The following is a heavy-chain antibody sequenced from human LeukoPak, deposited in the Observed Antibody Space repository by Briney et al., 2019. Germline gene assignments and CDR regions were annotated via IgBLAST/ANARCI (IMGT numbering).Heavy chain of an antibody. D-gene: IGHD1-26*01. Sequence: SETLSLTCTVSGGSIYSTTFYWGWIRQPPGKGLEWVVSMYYDGSTYHNPSLKSRVTISVDPSNTQFSLKLTSVTAADTAVYFCARRSDSGSDDGEDYFDYWGQGTLVTVSS. CDR2: MYYDGST. J-gene: IGHJ4*02. CDR3: ARRSDSGSDDGEDYFDY. V-gene: IGHV4-39*01. CDR1: GGSIYSTTFY.